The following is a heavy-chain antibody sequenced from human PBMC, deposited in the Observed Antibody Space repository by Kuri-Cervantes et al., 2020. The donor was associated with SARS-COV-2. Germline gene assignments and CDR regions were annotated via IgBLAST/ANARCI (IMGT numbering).Heavy chain of an antibody. D-gene: IGHD1-26*01. V-gene: IGHV3-11*01. CDR3: AKDIGTNEGSGPPDY. CDR2: IGPSGTTK. CDR1: GFIFSDYY. J-gene: IGHJ4*02. Sequence: GGSLRLSCTASGFIFSDYYMTWIRQAPGKGLEWVSNIGPSGTTKYYADSVKGRFTISRDNAKNSLYLQMNSLRAEDTALYYCAKDIGTNEGSGPPDYWGQGTLVTVSS.